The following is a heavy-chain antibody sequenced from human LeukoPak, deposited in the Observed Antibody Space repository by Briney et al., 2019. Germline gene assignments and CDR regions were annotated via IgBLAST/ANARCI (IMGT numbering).Heavy chain of an antibody. CDR3: ARPLQMAALDAFDI. Sequence: GASVKVSCKASGGTFSSYAISWVRQAPGQGLEWMGRIIPILGIANYAQKFQGRVTITADKSTSTAYMELSSLRSEDTAVHYCARPLQMAALDAFDIWGQGTMVTVSS. D-gene: IGHD5-24*01. V-gene: IGHV1-69*04. CDR1: GGTFSSYA. J-gene: IGHJ3*02. CDR2: IIPILGIA.